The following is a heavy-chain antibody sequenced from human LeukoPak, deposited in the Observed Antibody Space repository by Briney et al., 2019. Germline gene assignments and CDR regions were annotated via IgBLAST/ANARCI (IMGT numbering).Heavy chain of an antibody. J-gene: IGHJ4*02. Sequence: GGSLRLSCAASGFTFYDYAMHWVRQAPGKGLEWVSLISGDGGSTYYADSVKGRFTISRDNSKNSLYLQMNSLRTEDTALYYCARKHLESSSWYLPFDYWGRGTLVTVSS. V-gene: IGHV3-43*02. CDR1: GFTFYDYA. CDR3: ARKHLESSSWYLPFDY. CDR2: ISGDGGST. D-gene: IGHD6-13*01.